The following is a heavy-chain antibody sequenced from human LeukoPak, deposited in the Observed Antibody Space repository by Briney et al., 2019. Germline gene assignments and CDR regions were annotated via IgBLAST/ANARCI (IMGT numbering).Heavy chain of an antibody. D-gene: IGHD4-17*01. Sequence: PGGSLRLSCAASRFTFSTYTMNWVRQAPGKVLEWVSSISSSSSYIYYADSVKGRFTISRDNAKNSLYLQMNTLRAEDTAVYYCARDRTTVTTFDYWGQGTLVTVSS. V-gene: IGHV3-21*01. CDR1: RFTFSTYT. CDR3: ARDRTTVTTFDY. CDR2: ISSSSSYI. J-gene: IGHJ4*02.